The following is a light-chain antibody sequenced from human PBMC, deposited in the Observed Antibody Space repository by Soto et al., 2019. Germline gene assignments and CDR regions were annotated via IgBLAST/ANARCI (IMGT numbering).Light chain of an antibody. J-gene: IGLJ2*01. CDR1: NSNIGTTT. CDR3: AAWDDSLNAVV. V-gene: IGLV1-44*01. CDR2: SSS. Sequence: QSALTQPPSASGAPGQRVTISCSGSNSNIGTTTVNWYQHVPGTAPKLLIYSSSQRPSGVPDRFFGSRSGTSASLAISGLQSEDEADYYCAAWDDSLNAVVFGGGTKLTVL.